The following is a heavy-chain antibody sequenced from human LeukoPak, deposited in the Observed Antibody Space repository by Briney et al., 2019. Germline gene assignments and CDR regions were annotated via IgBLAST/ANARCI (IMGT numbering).Heavy chain of an antibody. V-gene: IGHV3-30-3*01. J-gene: IGHJ4*02. Sequence: GRSLRLSCAASGFTFSSYTIHWVRQAPGKGLEWVTIISYDGSNKYYADSVKGRFTISRDNSKNTLYLEMNSLRAEDTAVYYCAKALYSSSWSPNYWGQGTLVTVSS. CDR2: ISYDGSNK. CDR3: AKALYSSSWSPNY. CDR1: GFTFSSYT. D-gene: IGHD6-13*01.